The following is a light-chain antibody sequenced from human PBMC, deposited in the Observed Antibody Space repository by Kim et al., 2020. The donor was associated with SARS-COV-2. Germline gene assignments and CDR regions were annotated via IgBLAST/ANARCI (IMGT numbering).Light chain of an antibody. CDR2: DVS. CDR3: RSYTSSSTLG. V-gene: IGLV2-14*01. CDR1: SSDVGGYNY. J-gene: IGLJ2*01. Sequence: QSALTQPASVSGSPGQSITISCTGTSSDVGGYNYVSWYQQHPGKAPKLMIYDVSKRPSGVSNRFSGSKSVNTASLTISGLQAEDEADYYCRSYTSSSTLGFGGGTQLTVL.